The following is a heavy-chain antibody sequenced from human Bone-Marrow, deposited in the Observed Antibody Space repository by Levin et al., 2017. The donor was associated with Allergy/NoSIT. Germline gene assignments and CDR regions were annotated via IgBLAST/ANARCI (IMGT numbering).Heavy chain of an antibody. D-gene: IGHD6-25*01. CDR2: ISYDGSNK. CDR3: ASAKYSSAPYYYGMDV. Sequence: GGSLRLSCAASGFTFSSYAMHWVRQAPGKGLEWVAVISYDGSNKYYADSVKGRFTISRDNSKNTLYLQMNSLRAEDTAVYYCASAKYSSAPYYYGMDVWAKGPRSPSP. CDR1: GFTFSSYA. J-gene: IGHJ6*02. V-gene: IGHV3-30-3*01.